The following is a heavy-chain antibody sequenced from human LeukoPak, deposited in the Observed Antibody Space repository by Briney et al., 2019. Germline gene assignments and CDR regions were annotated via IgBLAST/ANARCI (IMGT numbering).Heavy chain of an antibody. CDR1: GFTFSSYA. D-gene: IGHD3-22*01. J-gene: IGHJ4*02. CDR2: ISYDGSNK. V-gene: IGHV3-30-3*01. CDR3: ARSHHPYDSSGYYLNYFDY. Sequence: PGRSLRLSCAASGFTFSSYAMHWVRQAPGKGLEWVAVISYDGSNKYYADSVKGRFTISRDNSKNTLYLQMNSLRAEDTAVYYCARSHHPYDSSGYYLNYFDYWGQGTLVTVSS.